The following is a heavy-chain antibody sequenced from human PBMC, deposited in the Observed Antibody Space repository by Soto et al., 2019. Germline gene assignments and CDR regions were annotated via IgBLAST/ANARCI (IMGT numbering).Heavy chain of an antibody. J-gene: IGHJ3*02. CDR1: GFTFSSFG. CDR3: AKEGYSGYDLGPSDDAFDI. D-gene: IGHD5-12*01. CDR2: ISYDGSNK. Sequence: GGSLRLSCAASGFTFSSFGMHWVRQAPGKGLEWVAVISYDGSNKYYADSVKGRFTISRDNSKNTLYLQMNSLRAEDTAVYYCAKEGYSGYDLGPSDDAFDIWGQGTMVTVSS. V-gene: IGHV3-30*18.